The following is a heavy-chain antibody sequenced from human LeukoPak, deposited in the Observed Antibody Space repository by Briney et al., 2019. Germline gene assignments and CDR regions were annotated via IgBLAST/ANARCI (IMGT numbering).Heavy chain of an antibody. J-gene: IGHJ4*02. Sequence: GGSLRLSCAASGFTFNRYAIHWVRQAPGKGLEWVAVISYDGSDKYFADSVKGRFTISRDNSKNTVYLQMESLRAEDTAVYNCARDRNLDSWGQGTLVTVSS. CDR3: ARDRNLDS. CDR2: ISYDGSDK. CDR1: GFTFNRYA. V-gene: IGHV3-30-3*01.